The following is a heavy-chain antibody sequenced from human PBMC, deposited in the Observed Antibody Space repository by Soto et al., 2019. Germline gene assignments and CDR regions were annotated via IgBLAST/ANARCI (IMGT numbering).Heavy chain of an antibody. Sequence: SGPTLVNPPQTLTLTCTFSGFSLSTRGGGVGWIRQPPGKALEWLALIFSNDEKSYSTSLKSRLTISKDTSKSQVVLIMTNMDPVDTATYYCASTYSSSWYWFDPWGQGTLVTVPQ. CDR2: IFSNDEK. D-gene: IGHD6-13*01. J-gene: IGHJ5*02. CDR3: ASTYSSSWYWFDP. V-gene: IGHV2-5*01. CDR1: GFSLSTRGGG.